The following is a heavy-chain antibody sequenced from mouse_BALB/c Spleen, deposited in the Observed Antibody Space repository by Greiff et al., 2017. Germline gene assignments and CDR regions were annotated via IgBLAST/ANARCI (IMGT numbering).Heavy chain of an antibody. Sequence: LQQPGSELVRPGASVKLSCKASGYTFTSYWMHWVKQRHGQGLEWIGNIYPGSGSTNYDEKFKSKGTLTVDTSSSTAYMHLSSLTSEDSAVYYCTRGEYGNYDYYAMDYWGQGTSVTVSS. CDR2: IYPGSGST. CDR3: TRGEYGNYDYYAMDY. J-gene: IGHJ4*01. D-gene: IGHD2-10*02. CDR1: GYTFTSYW. V-gene: IGHV1S22*01.